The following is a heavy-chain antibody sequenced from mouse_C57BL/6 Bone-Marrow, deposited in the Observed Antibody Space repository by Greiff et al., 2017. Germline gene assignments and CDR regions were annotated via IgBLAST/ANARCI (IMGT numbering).Heavy chain of an antibody. V-gene: IGHV1-53*01. D-gene: IGHD2-2*01. CDR1: GYTFTSYW. CDR3: ASPMVTTGDFDY. J-gene: IGHJ2*01. CDR2: INPSNGGT. Sequence: VQLQQSGTELVKPGASVKLSCKASGYTFTSYWMHWVKQRPGQGLEWIGNINPSNGGTNYNEKFKSKATLTVDKSSSTAYMQLSSLTSGDSAVYYCASPMVTTGDFDYWGQGTTLTVSS.